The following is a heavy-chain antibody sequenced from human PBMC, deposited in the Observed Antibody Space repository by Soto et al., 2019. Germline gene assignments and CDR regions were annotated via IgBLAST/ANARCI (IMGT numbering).Heavy chain of an antibody. D-gene: IGHD2-15*01. J-gene: IGHJ4*02. V-gene: IGHV3-48*02. Sequence: EVHLVESGGGSVQPGGSLRLSCAASGFTFNSYSMHWVRQAPGKGLEWVSYITGSSSAIYYADSVKGRFTISRDNDKKSLSLQMNSLRDEDTAVYYCARGYCNGGSCYPGIYWGQGTLVSVSS. CDR2: ITGSSSAI. CDR3: ARGYCNGGSCYPGIY. CDR1: GFTFNSYS.